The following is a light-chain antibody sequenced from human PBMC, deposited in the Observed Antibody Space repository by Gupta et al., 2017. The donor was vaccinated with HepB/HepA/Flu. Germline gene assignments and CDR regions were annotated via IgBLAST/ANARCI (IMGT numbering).Light chain of an antibody. J-gene: IGKJ4*01. Sequence: ETVLTQSPATLPVSPGERATLSCRAIQSGETNLAWYQQKPGQAPRLLIYGTITRATNIPARFSGSGSGTEFTLTISSLQSEDFAVYYCHQYNTWPRGTFGGGTNV. CDR1: QSGETN. CDR3: HQYNTWPRGT. CDR2: GTI. V-gene: IGKV3-15*01.